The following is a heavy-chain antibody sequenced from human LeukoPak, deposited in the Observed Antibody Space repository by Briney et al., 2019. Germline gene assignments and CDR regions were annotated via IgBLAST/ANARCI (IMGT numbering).Heavy chain of an antibody. CDR2: INPSGGST. CDR1: GYTFTSYY. D-gene: IGHD3-9*01. V-gene: IGHV1-46*01. CDR3: ARVHPLRYFDRVDHYYGMDV. Sequence: PSASVKVSCKASGYTFTSYYMHWVRQAPGQGLEWMGIINPSGGSTSYAQKFQGRVTMTRDTSTSTVYMELSSLRSEDTAVYYCARVHPLRYFDRVDHYYGMDVWGQGTTVTVSS. J-gene: IGHJ6*02.